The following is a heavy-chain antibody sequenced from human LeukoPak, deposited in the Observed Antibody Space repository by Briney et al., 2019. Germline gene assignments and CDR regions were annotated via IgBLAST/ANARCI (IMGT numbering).Heavy chain of an antibody. D-gene: IGHD3-10*01. CDR1: GGSFSGYY. Sequence: SETLSLTCAVYGGSFSGYYWSWIRQPPGKGLEWIGEINHSGSTNYNPSLKSRDTISVDTSKNQFSLKLSSVTAADTAVYYCARRPMVRGYYYYYYMDVWGKGTTVTISS. V-gene: IGHV4-34*01. J-gene: IGHJ6*03. CDR3: ARRPMVRGYYYYYYMDV. CDR2: INHSGST.